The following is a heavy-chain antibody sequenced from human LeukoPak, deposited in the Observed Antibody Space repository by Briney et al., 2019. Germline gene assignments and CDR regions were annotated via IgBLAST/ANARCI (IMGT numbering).Heavy chain of an antibody. CDR3: AGTIFGVVIRFDY. J-gene: IGHJ4*02. Sequence: SETLSLTCAVSGGSISSSTWWSWVRPPPGKGLEWIGEIYHSGSTNYNPSLKSRVTISVDTSKSQFSLKLSSVTAADTAVYFCAGTIFGVVIRFDYWGQGTLVTVSS. D-gene: IGHD3-3*01. CDR1: GGSISSSTW. V-gene: IGHV4-4*02. CDR2: IYHSGST.